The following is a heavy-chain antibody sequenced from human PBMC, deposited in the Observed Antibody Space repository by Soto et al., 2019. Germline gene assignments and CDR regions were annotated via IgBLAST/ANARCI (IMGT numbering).Heavy chain of an antibody. CDR2: ISSSSRRT. V-gene: IGHV3-23*01. CDR1: GFTFGNYG. Sequence: PGWSLRLFCETSGFTFGNYGMGCVRQAPGKGLDCVSGISSSSRRTYYADSMRGGFTISRDNSKNTLYLQIDTLSADDTAVYYCASGAVAGGYGMDVWGQRTTVNVSS. J-gene: IGHJ6*02. CDR3: ASGAVAGGYGMDV. D-gene: IGHD6-19*01.